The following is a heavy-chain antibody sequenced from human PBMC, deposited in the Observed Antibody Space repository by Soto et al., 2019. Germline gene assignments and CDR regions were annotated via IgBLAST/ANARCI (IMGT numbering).Heavy chain of an antibody. CDR1: GYTFTSYA. CDR2: MNPDSGNT. V-gene: IGHV1-3*01. J-gene: IGHJ5*02. Sequence: ASVKVSCKASGYTFTSYAMHWVRQAPGQRLEWMGWMNPDSGNTGYAQKFQGRVTMTRDTSTSTVYMELSSLRSEDTAVYYCAIPLGHWGQGTLVTVSS. CDR3: AIPLGH.